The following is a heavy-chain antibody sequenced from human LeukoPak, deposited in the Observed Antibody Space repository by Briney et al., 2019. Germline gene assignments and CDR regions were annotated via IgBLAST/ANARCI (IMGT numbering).Heavy chain of an antibody. D-gene: IGHD3-10*01. V-gene: IGHV1-2*02. CDR1: GYTFTGYY. Sequence: GASVKVSCKASGYTFTGYYMHWVRQAPGRGLEWMGWINPNSGGTNYAQKFQGRVTMTRDTSISTAYMELSRLRSDDTAVYYCAISCVDYYGSGRCYYYGMDVWGQGTTVTVSS. CDR3: AISCVDYYGSGRCYYYGMDV. CDR2: INPNSGGT. J-gene: IGHJ6*02.